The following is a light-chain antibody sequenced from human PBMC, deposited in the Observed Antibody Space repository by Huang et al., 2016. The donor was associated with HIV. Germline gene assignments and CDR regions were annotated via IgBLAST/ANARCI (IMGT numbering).Light chain of an antibody. J-gene: IGKJ4*01. CDR3: QQLDSYPLT. CDR1: QGISSY. CDR2: AAS. V-gene: IGKV1-9*01. Sequence: IQLTQSPSSLSASVGDRVTITCRASQGISSYLAWYQQKPGKAPKLLIYAASTLQSWVPSMFSGSGSGTDFTLTISSLQPEDFATYDCQQLDSYPLTFGGGTKVEI.